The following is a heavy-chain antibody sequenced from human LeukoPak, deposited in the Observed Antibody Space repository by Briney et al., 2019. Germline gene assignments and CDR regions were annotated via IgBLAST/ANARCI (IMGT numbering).Heavy chain of an antibody. Sequence: ASVKVSCKASGYTFTSYDINWVRQATGQGLEWTGWMNPNSGNTGYAQKFQGRVTMTRNTSISTAYMELSSLRSEDTAVYYCARGWGVVVTTTDAFDIWGQGTMVTVSS. CDR3: ARGWGVVVTTTDAFDI. CDR2: MNPNSGNT. J-gene: IGHJ3*02. CDR1: GYTFTSYD. D-gene: IGHD2-21*02. V-gene: IGHV1-8*01.